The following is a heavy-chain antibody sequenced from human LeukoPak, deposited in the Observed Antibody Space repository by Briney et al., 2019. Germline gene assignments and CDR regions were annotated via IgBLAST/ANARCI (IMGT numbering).Heavy chain of an antibody. V-gene: IGHV4-34*01. CDR3: ARGSGGSYNY. Sequence: PSETLSLTCAVYGGSFSGYYWSWIRQPPGKGLEWIGEINHSGSTNYNPSLKSRVTISVDTSKNQFSLKLSSVTAADTAVCYCARGSGGSYNYWGQGTLVTVSS. J-gene: IGHJ4*02. CDR2: INHSGST. CDR1: GGSFSGYY. D-gene: IGHD1-26*01.